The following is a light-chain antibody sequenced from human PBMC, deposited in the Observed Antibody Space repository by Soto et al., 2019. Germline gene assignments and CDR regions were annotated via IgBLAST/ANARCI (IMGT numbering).Light chain of an antibody. CDR2: EVT. Sequence: QSVLAQPASVSGSPGQSITISCTGTSSDVGAYNYVPWYQHHPGKVPKLLIYEVTNRPSGVSDRFSGSKSGNTASLTISGLQAEYEADYSCSSKRDSSTLFVFGTGTKGTVL. V-gene: IGLV2-14*01. J-gene: IGLJ1*01. CDR1: SSDVGAYNY. CDR3: SSKRDSSTLFV.